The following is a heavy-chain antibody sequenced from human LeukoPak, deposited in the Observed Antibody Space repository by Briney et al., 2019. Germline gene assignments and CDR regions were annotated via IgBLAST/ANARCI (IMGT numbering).Heavy chain of an antibody. CDR2: IYHSGST. CDR1: GYSISSGYY. Sequence: PSETLSLTCTVSGYSISSGYYWGWIRQPPGKGLEWIGSIYHSGSTYYNPSLKSRVTISVDTSKNQFSLKLSSVTAADTAVYYCARHGHYYGSGSYYNPFDYWGQGTLVTVSS. CDR3: ARHGHYYGSGSYYNPFDY. J-gene: IGHJ4*02. V-gene: IGHV4-38-2*02. D-gene: IGHD3-10*01.